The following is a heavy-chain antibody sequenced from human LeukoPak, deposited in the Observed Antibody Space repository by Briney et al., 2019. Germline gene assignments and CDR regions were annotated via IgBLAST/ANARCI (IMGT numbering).Heavy chain of an antibody. D-gene: IGHD3-22*01. CDR2: MNPNSGNT. CDR1: GYTFTSYD. V-gene: IGHV1-8*01. J-gene: IGHJ4*02. Sequence: ASVKVSCKASGYTFTSYDINWVRQATGQGLEWMGWMNPNSGNTGYAQKFQGRVTMTRNTSISTAYMELSSLRPEDTAVYYCARGLHDYYDSSGVDFDYWGQGTLVTVSS. CDR3: ARGLHDYYDSSGVDFDY.